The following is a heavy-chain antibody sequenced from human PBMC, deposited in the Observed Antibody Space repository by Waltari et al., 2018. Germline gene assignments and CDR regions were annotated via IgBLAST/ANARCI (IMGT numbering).Heavy chain of an antibody. CDR2: ISSSGSTI. CDR3: ARERRIRDYGCLDY. CDR1: GFTFSSYE. D-gene: IGHD4-17*01. Sequence: EVQLVESGGGLVQPGGSLRLSCAASGFTFSSYEMNWVRQAPGEGLEWVSDISSSGSTIYYADSVKGRFTSSRDNAKNSLYLQMNSLRAEDTAVYYCARERRIRDYGCLDYWGQGTLVTVSS. J-gene: IGHJ4*02. V-gene: IGHV3-48*03.